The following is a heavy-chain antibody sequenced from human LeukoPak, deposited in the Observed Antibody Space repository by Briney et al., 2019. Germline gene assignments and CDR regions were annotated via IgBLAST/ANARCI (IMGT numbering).Heavy chain of an antibody. CDR1: GGSISSYY. Sequence: SETLSLTCTVSGGSISSYYWSWIRQPPGKGLEWIGYIYYSGSTNYNPSLKSRVTISVDTSKNQFSLKLSSVTAADTAVYHCARGSVVVTAVDYWGQGTLVTVSS. V-gene: IGHV4-59*08. CDR2: IYYSGST. D-gene: IGHD2-21*02. J-gene: IGHJ4*02. CDR3: ARGSVVVTAVDY.